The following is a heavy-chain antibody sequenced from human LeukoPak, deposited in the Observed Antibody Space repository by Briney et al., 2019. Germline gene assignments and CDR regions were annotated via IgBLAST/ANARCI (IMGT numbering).Heavy chain of an antibody. CDR1: GFTFSSYV. J-gene: IGHJ4*02. CDR3: AKAYCTRTTCLSPDY. CDR2: TSGSGGST. V-gene: IGHV3-23*01. D-gene: IGHD2-2*01. Sequence: GGSLRLSCAASGFTFSSYVMSWVRQAPGKGLEWVSATSGSGGSTYYADSVKGRFTVSRDNSKNTLSMQMNSLRAEDTAVYYCAKAYCTRTTCLSPDYWGQGTLVTVS.